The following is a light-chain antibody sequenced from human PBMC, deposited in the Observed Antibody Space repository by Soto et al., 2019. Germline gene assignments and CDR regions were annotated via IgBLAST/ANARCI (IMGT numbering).Light chain of an antibody. V-gene: IGKV1-17*01. J-gene: IGKJ1*01. Sequence: IQMTQSPSSLSASLGATATIPCGASQGIRNDLGWYQQKPGEAPKLLIYDDSALPRGVPSRLSGSGSGTKLNLTIARLQPDDFATYYCQKYETFSGTCGPGTKVDIK. CDR1: QGIRND. CDR3: QKYETFSGT. CDR2: DDS.